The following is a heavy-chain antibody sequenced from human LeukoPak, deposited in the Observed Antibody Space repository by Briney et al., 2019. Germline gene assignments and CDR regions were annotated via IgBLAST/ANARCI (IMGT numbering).Heavy chain of an antibody. CDR3: ARLRYSSSWYDFDY. Sequence: PSETLSLTCTVSGGSISSYYWSWIRQPPGKGLEWIGYIYYSGSTNYNPSLKSRVTISVDTSKNQFSLKLSSVTAADTAVYYCARLRYSSSWYDFDYWGQGTLVTVSS. CDR2: IYYSGST. J-gene: IGHJ4*02. V-gene: IGHV4-59*08. D-gene: IGHD6-13*01. CDR1: GGSISSYY.